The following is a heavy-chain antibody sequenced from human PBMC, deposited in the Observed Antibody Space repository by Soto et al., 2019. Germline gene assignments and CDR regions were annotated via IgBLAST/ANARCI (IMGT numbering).Heavy chain of an antibody. V-gene: IGHV4-61*01. J-gene: IGHJ4*02. CDR2: IYYSGST. Sequence: SETLSLTCTVSGGYVSSGSYYWSWIRQPPGKGLEWIGYIYYSGSTNYNPSLKSRVTISVDTSKNQFSLKLSSVTAADTAVYYCARDTRRGGFDYWGQGTLVTVSS. CDR1: GGYVSSGSYY. CDR3: ARDTRRGGFDY. D-gene: IGHD6-6*01.